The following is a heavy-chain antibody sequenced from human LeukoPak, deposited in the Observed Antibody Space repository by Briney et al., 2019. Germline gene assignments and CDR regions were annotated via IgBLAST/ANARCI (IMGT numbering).Heavy chain of an antibody. J-gene: IGHJ6*02. Sequence: SSGTLSLTCAVSGGSISSSNWWSWVRQPPGKGLEWIGEIYHSGSTNYNPSLKSRVTISVDKSKNQFSLKLSSVTAADTAVYYCARDTASGVAGYYYYGMDVWGQGTTVTVSS. V-gene: IGHV4-4*02. CDR2: IYHSGST. D-gene: IGHD6-19*01. CDR3: ARDTASGVAGYYYYGMDV. CDR1: GGSISSSNW.